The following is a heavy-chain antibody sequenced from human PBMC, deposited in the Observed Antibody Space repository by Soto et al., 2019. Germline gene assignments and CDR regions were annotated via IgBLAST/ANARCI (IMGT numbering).Heavy chain of an antibody. CDR3: ARDPGAFWSGYYAYFDY. V-gene: IGHV3-48*01. J-gene: IGHJ4*02. Sequence: GGSLRLSCAASGFTFSSYSMNWVRQAPGKGLEWVSYISSSSSTIYYADSVKGRFTISRDNAKNSLYLQMNSLRAEDTAVYYCARDPGAFWSGYYAYFDYWGQGTLVTVSS. CDR1: GFTFSSYS. D-gene: IGHD3-3*01. CDR2: ISSSSSTI.